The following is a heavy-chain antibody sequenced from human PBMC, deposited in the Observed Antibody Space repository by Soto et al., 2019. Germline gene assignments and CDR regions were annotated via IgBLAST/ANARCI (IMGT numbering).Heavy chain of an antibody. Sequence: EVQLVESGGGLVQPGGSLRLSCAASGFTFNSYAMHWVRQAPGKGLESVAAISSNGRTTYYGNSVKGRFTISRDDSKNTLFLQMGSLRPEDMAVSYCARGPSSGCARDCGQGTLVTVSS. V-gene: IGHV3-64*01. CDR3: ARGPSSGCARD. D-gene: IGHD6-19*01. J-gene: IGHJ4*02. CDR2: ISSNGRTT. CDR1: GFTFNSYA.